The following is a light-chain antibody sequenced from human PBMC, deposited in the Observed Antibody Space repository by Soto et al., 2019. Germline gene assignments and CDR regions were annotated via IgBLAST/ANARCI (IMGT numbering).Light chain of an antibody. Sequence: DIQMTQSPSSLSASVGDRVTITCRASQGINIYVAWFQQKPGRAPKSLIYATYRLQSGVPSKFSASVSGTEFILTINSLQPEDFATYYCQRYGTFPRTFGQGTKVEI. J-gene: IGKJ1*01. CDR1: QGINIY. CDR3: QRYGTFPRT. V-gene: IGKV1-16*02. CDR2: ATY.